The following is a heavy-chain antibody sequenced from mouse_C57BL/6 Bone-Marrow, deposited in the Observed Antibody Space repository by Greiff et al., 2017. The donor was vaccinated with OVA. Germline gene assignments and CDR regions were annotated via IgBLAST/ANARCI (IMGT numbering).Heavy chain of an antibody. CDR1: GYSFTGYY. J-gene: IGHJ3*01. Sequence: VQLQQSGPELVKPGASVKISCKASGYSFTGYYMNWVTQSPEKSLEWIGEINPSTGGTTYNQKFKAKATLTVDKYSSTAYMQLNSLTSEDSAVYYGDKAGTRGYDFFWIAYWGQGTLVTVSA. CDR2: INPSTGGT. V-gene: IGHV1-42*01. D-gene: IGHD2-4*01. CDR3: DKAGTRGYDFFWIAY.